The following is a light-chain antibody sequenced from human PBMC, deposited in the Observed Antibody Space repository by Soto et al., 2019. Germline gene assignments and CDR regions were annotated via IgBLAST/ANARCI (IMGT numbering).Light chain of an antibody. Sequence: AIRMTQSPSSFSASTGDRVTITCRASQGISSYLAWYQQKPGKAPKLLIYAASTLQSGVPSRFSGSRYRSDFTLTISCLQSEDFASYYCQQYYSYPFTFGPGTKVDIK. V-gene: IGKV1-8*01. CDR1: QGISSY. CDR3: QQYYSYPFT. J-gene: IGKJ3*01. CDR2: AAS.